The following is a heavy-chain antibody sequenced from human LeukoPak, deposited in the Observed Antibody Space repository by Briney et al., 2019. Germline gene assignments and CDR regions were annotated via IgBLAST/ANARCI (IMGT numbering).Heavy chain of an antibody. CDR2: IYYSGST. D-gene: IGHD1-26*01. V-gene: IGHV4-39*07. Sequence: SETLSLTCTISGDSTSSDRYYGGWVRQPPGKGLEWIGNIYYSGSTYYNPSLKSRVTMSVDTSKNQFFLKLNSVTAADTAMYYCARLFHPALSGNYPFDYWGQGTLVTVSS. CDR3: ARLFHPALSGNYPFDY. J-gene: IGHJ4*02. CDR1: GDSTSSDRYY.